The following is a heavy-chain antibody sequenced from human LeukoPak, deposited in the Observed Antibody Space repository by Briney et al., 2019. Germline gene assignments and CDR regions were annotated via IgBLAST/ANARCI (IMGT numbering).Heavy chain of an antibody. V-gene: IGHV3-23*01. CDR2: ISGSGGST. CDR3: ASYRWSGYYNGYFQH. Sequence: PGGSLRLSCAASGFTFSSYAMSWVRQAPGKGLEWVSAISGSGGSTYYADSVKGRFTISRDNAKNSLYLQMNSLRAEDTAVYYCASYRWSGYYNGYFQHWSQGTLVTVSS. J-gene: IGHJ1*01. D-gene: IGHD3-3*01. CDR1: GFTFSSYA.